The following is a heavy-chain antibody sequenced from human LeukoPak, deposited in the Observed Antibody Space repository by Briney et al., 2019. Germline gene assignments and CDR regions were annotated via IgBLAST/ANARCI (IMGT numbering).Heavy chain of an antibody. CDR3: ANAYGDYRYYFDY. Sequence: SETLSLTCTVSGGSISSSSYYWGWIRQPPGKGLEWIGSIYYSGSTYYNPSLKSRVTISVDTSKNQFSLKLSSVTAADTAVYYCANAYGDYRYYFDYWGQGTPVTVSS. V-gene: IGHV4-39*01. D-gene: IGHD4-17*01. CDR2: IYYSGST. J-gene: IGHJ4*02. CDR1: GGSISSSSYY.